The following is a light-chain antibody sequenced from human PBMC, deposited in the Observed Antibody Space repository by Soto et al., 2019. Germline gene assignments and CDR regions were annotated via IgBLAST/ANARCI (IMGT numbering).Light chain of an antibody. CDR1: QGISTY. CDR2: AAS. V-gene: IGKV1-39*01. CDR3: QRSNSIPWT. J-gene: IGKJ1*01. Sequence: DIQMTQSPSSLYASVGDRVTITCRASQGISTYLNGYQQKPGKATKVLIYAASSLQSGVPSRFIGSGSETDFTLTISSLQPEDFSTYSCQRSNSIPWTFGQGTKVEIK.